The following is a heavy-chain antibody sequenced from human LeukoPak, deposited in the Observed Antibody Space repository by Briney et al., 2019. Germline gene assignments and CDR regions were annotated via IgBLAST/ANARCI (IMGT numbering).Heavy chain of an antibody. J-gene: IGHJ4*02. CDR1: GFSFSSYA. D-gene: IGHD3-10*01. Sequence: PGGSLRLSCAASGFSFSSYAMSWVRQAPGKGLEWVSSIGGSGGSTYYADSVKGRSTISRDTSKNTLYLQMNGLRAEDTAVYYCAKYRGFGDSYDSWGQGTLVTVSS. CDR3: AKYRGFGDSYDS. CDR2: IGGSGGST. V-gene: IGHV3-23*01.